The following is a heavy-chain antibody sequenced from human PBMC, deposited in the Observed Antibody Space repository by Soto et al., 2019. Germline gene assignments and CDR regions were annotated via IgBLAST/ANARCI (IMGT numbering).Heavy chain of an antibody. Sequence: QVQLQESGPGLVKPSQTLSLTCTVSGGSISSGGYYWSWIRQHPGKGLEWIGYIYYSGSTYYNPSLKGRFTISVDTSKNQSSLKLSSVTAADTAVYYCARGRIVPFDIWGQGTMVTVSS. J-gene: IGHJ3*02. CDR1: GGSISSGGYY. D-gene: IGHD2-2*01. CDR3: ARGRIVPFDI. CDR2: IYYSGST. V-gene: IGHV4-31*03.